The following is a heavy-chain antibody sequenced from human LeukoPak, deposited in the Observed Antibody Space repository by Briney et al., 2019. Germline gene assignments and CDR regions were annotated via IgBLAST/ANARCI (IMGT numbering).Heavy chain of an antibody. CDR1: GGSFSGYY. CDR2: INHSGST. J-gene: IGHJ4*02. Sequence: SETLSLTCAVYGGSFSGYYWSWIRQPPGKGLEWIGEINHSGSTNYNPSLKSRVTISVDTSKNQFSLKLSSVTAADTAVYYCARGGLSAYCDFWSGYYMGFDYWGQGTLVTASS. CDR3: ARGGLSAYCDFWSGYYMGFDY. D-gene: IGHD3-3*01. V-gene: IGHV4-34*01.